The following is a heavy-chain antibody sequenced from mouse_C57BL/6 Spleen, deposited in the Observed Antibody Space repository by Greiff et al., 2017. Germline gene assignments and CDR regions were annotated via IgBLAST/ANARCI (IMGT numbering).Heavy chain of an antibody. CDR1: GYTFTSYW. Sequence: VQLQQPGAELVMPGASVKLSCKASGYTFTSYWMHWVKQRPGQGLEWIGEIDPSDSYTNYNQKFKGKSTLTVDKSSSTAYMQLSSLTSEDSAVYYCARGAGNYPFAYWGQGTLVTVSA. CDR2: IDPSDSYT. V-gene: IGHV1-69*01. CDR3: ARGAGNYPFAY. J-gene: IGHJ3*01. D-gene: IGHD2-1*01.